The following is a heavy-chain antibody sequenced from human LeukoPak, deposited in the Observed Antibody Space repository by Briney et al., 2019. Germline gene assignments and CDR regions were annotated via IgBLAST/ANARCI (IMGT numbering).Heavy chain of an antibody. CDR1: GFTFNSYA. CDR2: VLGDGRNR. D-gene: IGHD2-15*01. CDR3: ARDGYAYCSGGSCYEGFDY. V-gene: IGHV3-30-3*01. Sequence: GGSLRLSCVASGFTFNSYAMHWVRQVPGKGLEWVAIVLGDGRNRYYADSVQGRFTISRDNSKNTLYLQMNSLRAEDTAVYYCARDGYAYCSGGSCYEGFDYWGQGTLVTVSS. J-gene: IGHJ4*02.